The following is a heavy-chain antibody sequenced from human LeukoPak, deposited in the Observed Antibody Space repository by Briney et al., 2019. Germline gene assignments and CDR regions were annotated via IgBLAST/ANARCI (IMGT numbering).Heavy chain of an antibody. CDR1: GFTFASYS. D-gene: IGHD3-9*01. J-gene: IGHJ6*03. CDR3: ANTIVTGSHYDYSMDV. V-gene: IGHV3-30*04. Sequence: GGSLRLSCAASGFTFASYSMQWVRQAPGKGLECVTLISHDGTNKYYADSVKGRFTVSRDNSQNTVYLQMSGLRTEDTAVYYCANTIVTGSHYDYSMDVWGRGATVTVSS. CDR2: ISHDGTNK.